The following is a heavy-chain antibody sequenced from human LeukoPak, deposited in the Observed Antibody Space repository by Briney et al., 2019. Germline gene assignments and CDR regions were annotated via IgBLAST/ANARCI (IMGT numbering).Heavy chain of an antibody. CDR1: GFTFSRYA. D-gene: IGHD3-9*01. CDR2: ISGSGGST. J-gene: IGHJ4*02. Sequence: GGSLVLSCAASGFTFSRYAMNWVCQAPATGLEWGSVISGSGGSTYYADSVKGRFTIPRDDGKNTLYLHMNSLRDDDTAVYYCATDQRYAFDYWGQGILVTVSS. CDR3: ATDQRYAFDY. V-gene: IGHV3-23*01.